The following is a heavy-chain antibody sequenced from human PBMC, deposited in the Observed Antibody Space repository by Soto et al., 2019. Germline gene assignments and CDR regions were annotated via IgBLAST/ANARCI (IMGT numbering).Heavy chain of an antibody. Sequence: QLQLQESGPGLVKPSETLSLTCTVSGGSISSSSYYWGWIRQPPGKGLEWIGSIYYSGSTYYNPSLKSRVTISVDTSKNQFSLKLSSVTAADTAVYYCARLREGNTRPLGYFQHWGQGTLVTVSS. D-gene: IGHD1-1*01. J-gene: IGHJ1*01. V-gene: IGHV4-39*01. CDR3: ARLREGNTRPLGYFQH. CDR2: IYYSGST. CDR1: GGSISSSSYY.